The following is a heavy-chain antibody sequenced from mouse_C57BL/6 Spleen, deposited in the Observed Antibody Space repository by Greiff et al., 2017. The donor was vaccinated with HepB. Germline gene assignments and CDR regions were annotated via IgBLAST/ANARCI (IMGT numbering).Heavy chain of an antibody. CDR2: IYPGSGNT. D-gene: IGHD2-1*01. Sequence: VQLQQSGAELVRPGASVKLSCKASGYTFTDYYINWVKQRPGQGLEWIARIYPGSGNTYYNEKFKGKATLTAEKSSSTSYMQLSSLTSEESAGEGGVNLDYWGQGTTLTVSS. CDR1: GYTFTDYY. V-gene: IGHV1-76*01. CDR3: VNLDY. J-gene: IGHJ2*01.